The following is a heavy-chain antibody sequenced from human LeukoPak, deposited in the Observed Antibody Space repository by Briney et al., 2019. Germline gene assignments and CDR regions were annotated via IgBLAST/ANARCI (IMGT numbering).Heavy chain of an antibody. D-gene: IGHD3-16*01. CDR1: GYIFTNFY. J-gene: IGHJ5*02. V-gene: IGHV1-2*02. CDR3: ARASFWESPINWFAP. CDR2: INHKNGGS. Sequence: GASVTVSCKASGYIFTNFYLHWVRQAPGQGLEWVGWINHKNGGSNYAQKVQGRVTMTRDRSISTAYMELSRLTSDDTAVYYCARASFWESPINWFAPWGQGTLVTVSS.